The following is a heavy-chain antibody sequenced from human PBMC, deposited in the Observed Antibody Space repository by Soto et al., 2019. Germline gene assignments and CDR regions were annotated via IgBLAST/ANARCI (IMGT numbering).Heavy chain of an antibody. D-gene: IGHD2-2*01. CDR2: IKQDGSEK. V-gene: IGHV3-7*01. CDR1: GFTFSSYW. CDR3: ATLGPEDIVVVPAAMGNH. Sequence: GGSLRLSCAASGFTFSSYWMSWVRQAPGKGLEWVANIKQDGSEKYYVDSVKGRFTISRDNAKNSLYLQMNSLRAEDTAVYYCATLGPEDIVVVPAAMGNHWGQGTLVTVSS. J-gene: IGHJ4*02.